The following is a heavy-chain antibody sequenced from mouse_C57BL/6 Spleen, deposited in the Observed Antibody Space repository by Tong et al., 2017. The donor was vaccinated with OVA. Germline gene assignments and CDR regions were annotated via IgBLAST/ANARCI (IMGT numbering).Heavy chain of an antibody. D-gene: IGHD1-1*01. V-gene: IGHV5-4*01. CDR3: ARDRSGSKLRGGFAY. Sequence: EVQLQESGGGLVKPGGSLKLSCAASGFTFSSYAMSWVHQTPEKRLEWVATISDGGSYTYYPDNVKGRFTISRDNAKNNLYLQMSHLKSEDTAMYYCARDRSGSKLRGGFAYWGQGTLVTVSA. CDR1: GFTFSSYA. J-gene: IGHJ3*01. CDR2: ISDGGSYT.